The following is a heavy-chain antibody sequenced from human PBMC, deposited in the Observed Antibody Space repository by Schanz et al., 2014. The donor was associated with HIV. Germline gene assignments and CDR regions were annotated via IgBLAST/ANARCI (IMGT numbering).Heavy chain of an antibody. CDR2: IWYDGSNK. V-gene: IGHV3-33*08. J-gene: IGHJ4*02. CDR1: GFTFSSYG. Sequence: VQLLESGGGVVQPGRSLRLSCAASGFTFSSYGMHWVRQAPGKGLEWVAVIWYDGSNKYYADSVKGRFTISRDNSKNTLYLQMNSLRAEDTAVYYCARGDGGYWYYFDYWGQGTLVTVSS. CDR3: ARGDGGYWYYFDY. D-gene: IGHD5-12*01.